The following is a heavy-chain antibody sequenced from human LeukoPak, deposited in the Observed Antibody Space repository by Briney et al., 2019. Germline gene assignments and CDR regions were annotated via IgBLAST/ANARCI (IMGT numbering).Heavy chain of an antibody. D-gene: IGHD1-26*01. CDR2: IHYSGHT. CDR3: ARLGKEVTYTAYYLDY. CDR1: GGPISTAY. V-gene: IGHV4-59*08. J-gene: IGHJ4*02. Sequence: SETLSLTCTVSGGPISTAYWSWIRQPPGKGLEYIAFIHYSGHTNYNPSLKSRVTISIDTSKNQFSLKLSSVTAAVTAVYFCARLGKEVTYTAYYLDYWGQGTLVTVS.